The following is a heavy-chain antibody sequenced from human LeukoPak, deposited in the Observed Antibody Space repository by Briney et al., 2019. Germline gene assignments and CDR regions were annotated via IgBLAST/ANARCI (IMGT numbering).Heavy chain of an antibody. CDR2: IYPGDSDT. V-gene: IGHV5-51*01. D-gene: IGHD3-9*01. CDR3: RRHDLTGYSPFDY. Sequence: GESLKISCKGSGYSFTSYWIGWVRQLPGKGLEWMGIIYPGDSDTRYSPSFQGQVTISADKTISTAYLQWSSLKASDTAMYYCRRHDLTGYSPFDYWGQGTLVTVSS. J-gene: IGHJ4*02. CDR1: GYSFTSYW.